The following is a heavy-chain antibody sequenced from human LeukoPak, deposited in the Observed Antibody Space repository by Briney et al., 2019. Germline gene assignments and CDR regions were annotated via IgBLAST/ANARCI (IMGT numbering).Heavy chain of an antibody. Sequence: GGSLRLSCAASGFTFSDYYMTWIRQAPGKELEWISYISSNSKYTKYADSVKGRFTISRDNAKKSLYLQMNSLRAEDTAVYYCARDNGNKYYFDYWGRGTLVTVSS. J-gene: IGHJ4*02. CDR2: ISSNSKYT. CDR1: GFTFSDYY. V-gene: IGHV3-11*05. CDR3: ARDNGNKYYFDY. D-gene: IGHD2-8*01.